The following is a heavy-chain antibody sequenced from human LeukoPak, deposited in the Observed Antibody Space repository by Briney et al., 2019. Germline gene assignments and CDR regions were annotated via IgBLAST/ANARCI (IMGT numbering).Heavy chain of an antibody. CDR2: ISYSGGNT. V-gene: IGHV3-23*01. J-gene: IGHJ5*02. Sequence: GGSLRLSCAASGFTFSSYAMNWVRQALGRGLEWVSTISYSGGNTYYADPVKGRFTISRDNSKNTLYLQMISLRAEDTAIYYCAKARYWSGGTCPEWFDPWGQGTLVTVSS. D-gene: IGHD2-15*01. CDR3: AKARYWSGGTCPEWFDP. CDR1: GFTFSSYA.